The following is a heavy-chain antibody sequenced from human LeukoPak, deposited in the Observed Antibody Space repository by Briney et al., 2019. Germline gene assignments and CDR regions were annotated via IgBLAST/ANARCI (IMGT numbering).Heavy chain of an antibody. D-gene: IGHD6-19*01. CDR1: GYTFTSSD. J-gene: IGHJ4*02. V-gene: IGHV1-8*01. Sequence: ASVKVSCRASGYTFTSSDINWVRQATGQGLEWMGWMNPNSGDTGYAQKFQGRVTMTRDTSISTAYMELSSLTPDDTAVYYCARGGAGTLEAVDWGQGTLVTVSS. CDR2: MNPNSGDT. CDR3: ARGGAGTLEAVD.